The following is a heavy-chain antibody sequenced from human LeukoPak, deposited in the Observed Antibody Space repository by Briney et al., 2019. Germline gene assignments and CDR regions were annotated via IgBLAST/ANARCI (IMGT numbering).Heavy chain of an antibody. CDR2: INPDTSEI. J-gene: IGHJ5*02. D-gene: IGHD3-10*01. CDR1: GFTFSSSW. Sequence: AGGSLRLSCEASGFTFSSSWMSWVRQGPGKGLEWVASINPDTSEIHYVDAVRGRFTISRDNAKNSLYLQMSSLTADDTALYYCVRSHHPGGWFDPWGQGTLDTVSS. V-gene: IGHV3-7*01. CDR3: VRSHHPGGWFDP.